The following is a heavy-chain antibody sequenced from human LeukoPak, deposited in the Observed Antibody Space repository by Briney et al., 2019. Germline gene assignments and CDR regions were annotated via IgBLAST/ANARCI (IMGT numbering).Heavy chain of an antibody. J-gene: IGHJ4*02. D-gene: IGHD2-21*02. CDR3: AREGVTSNLFDY. CDR2: ISASGRTI. Sequence: PGGSLRLSCAASGFAFNTYEMNWVRQAPGKGLEWISYISASGRTIYYADSVKGRFTISRDNTNNSLYLQMSSLRAEDTAVYYCAREGVTSNLFDYWGQGTLVTVSS. CDR1: GFAFNTYE. V-gene: IGHV3-48*03.